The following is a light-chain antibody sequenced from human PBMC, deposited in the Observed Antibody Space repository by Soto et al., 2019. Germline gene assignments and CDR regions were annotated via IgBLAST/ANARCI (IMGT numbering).Light chain of an antibody. V-gene: IGLV2-11*01. J-gene: IGLJ2*01. CDR3: CSYAGSYTLVV. CDR1: SSDVGGYNY. CDR2: EVS. Sequence: QSALTQPASVSGSPGQSITISCTGTSSDVGGYNYVSWYQQHPGKAPKLMIYEVSKRPSGVPDRFSGSKSGNTASLTISGLQAEDEADYYCCSYAGSYTLVVFGGGTKLTVL.